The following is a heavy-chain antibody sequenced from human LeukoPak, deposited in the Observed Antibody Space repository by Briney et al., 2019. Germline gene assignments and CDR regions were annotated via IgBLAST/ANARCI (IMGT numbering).Heavy chain of an antibody. Sequence: SETLSLTCTVSGGSISSYYWSWIRQPPGKGLEWIGYIYTSGSTNYNPSLKSRVTISVDTSKNQFSLKLSSVTAADTAVYYCARDARGYSGYFYYFDYWGQGTLVTVSS. CDR1: GGSISSYY. J-gene: IGHJ4*02. V-gene: IGHV4-59*01. CDR3: ARDARGYSGYFYYFDY. CDR2: IYTSGST. D-gene: IGHD5-12*01.